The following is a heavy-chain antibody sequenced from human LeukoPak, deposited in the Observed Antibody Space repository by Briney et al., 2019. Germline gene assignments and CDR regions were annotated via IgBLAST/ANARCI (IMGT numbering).Heavy chain of an antibody. D-gene: IGHD3-10*01. V-gene: IGHV3-74*01. CDR3: AGETQQYYSVGAMDV. CDR1: ELCLSNYW. CDR2: IDSDGSPT. Sequence: GGALRLSCAASELCLSNYWMHWVRQAPGAGPVWVARIDSDGSPTTYADYVEGRFTISRDNAKNTLYLQMNSLRAEDTAVYYCAGETQQYYSVGAMDVWGQGTTVTFSS. J-gene: IGHJ6*02.